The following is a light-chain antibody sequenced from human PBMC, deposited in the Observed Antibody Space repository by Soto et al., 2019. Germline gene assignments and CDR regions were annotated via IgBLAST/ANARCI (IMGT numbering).Light chain of an antibody. CDR2: TAS. V-gene: IGKV1D-12*01. J-gene: IGKJ4*01. CDR3: QQDNSFPLT. CDR1: QDIGSW. Sequence: DIQVTQSPSSVSASVGDRVTITCRAGQDIGSWLTWYKHKPGKAPKLLISTASSLQSGVPSRFRGGGSGPEFPLPISSLQPEEFATYYCQQDNSFPLTFGRGTKVEIK.